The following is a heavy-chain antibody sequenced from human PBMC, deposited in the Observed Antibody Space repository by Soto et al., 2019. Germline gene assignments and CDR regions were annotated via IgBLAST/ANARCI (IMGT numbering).Heavy chain of an antibody. J-gene: IGHJ3*02. Sequence: ASVKVSCKASGYTFTGYYMHWVRQAPGQGLEWMGWINPNSGGTNYAQKFQGWVTMTRDTSISTAYMELSSLRSEDTAVYYCATRLRAWYAFDIWGQGTMVTVSS. D-gene: IGHD4-17*01. CDR1: GYTFTGYY. V-gene: IGHV1-2*04. CDR2: INPNSGGT. CDR3: ATRLRAWYAFDI.